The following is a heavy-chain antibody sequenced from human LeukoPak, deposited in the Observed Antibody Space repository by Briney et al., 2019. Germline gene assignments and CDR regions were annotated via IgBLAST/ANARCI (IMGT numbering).Heavy chain of an antibody. J-gene: IGHJ5*02. Sequence: GGSLRLSCVASGFTFSNYWMHRVRHAPGKGLVWVSRINSNGSSTIYADSVKGRFTFSRDHDKNTLYLQMNSLKAENTAVYYCARLVECSTTSCYEGWFDPWGQGTLVTVSS. CDR1: GFTFSNYW. V-gene: IGHV3-74*01. D-gene: IGHD2-2*01. CDR2: INSNGSST. CDR3: ARLVECSTTSCYEGWFDP.